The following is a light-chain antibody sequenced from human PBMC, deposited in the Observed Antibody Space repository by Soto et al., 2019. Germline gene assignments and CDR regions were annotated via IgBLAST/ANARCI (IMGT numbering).Light chain of an antibody. CDR3: LQEYNYPRT. CDR1: QGISSW. J-gene: IGKJ1*01. CDR2: TAS. Sequence: DIQMTQSPSSVSASVGDRVSITCRASQGISSWLAWYQQKPGKAPKLRIYTASSLQSGAPSRFSGSGSGTDFTLTINNLQAEDFATYYCLQEYNYPRTFGQGTKVDNK. V-gene: IGKV1-12*01.